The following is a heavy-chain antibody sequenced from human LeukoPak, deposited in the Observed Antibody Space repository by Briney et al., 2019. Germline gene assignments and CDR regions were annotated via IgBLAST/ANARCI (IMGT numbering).Heavy chain of an antibody. CDR2: ISIGGDTT. CDR3: AKGPRSYDFWSGYYVADAFDI. V-gene: IGHV3-23*01. J-gene: IGHJ3*02. Sequence: GGSLRLSCAASGFTFSSHGMCWVRQAPGRGLEWVSSISIGGDTTYSDSVKGRFTISRDNSKNTLYLQMNSLRAEDTAVYYCAKGPRSYDFWSGYYVADAFDIWGQGTMVTVSS. D-gene: IGHD3-3*01. CDR1: GFTFSSHG.